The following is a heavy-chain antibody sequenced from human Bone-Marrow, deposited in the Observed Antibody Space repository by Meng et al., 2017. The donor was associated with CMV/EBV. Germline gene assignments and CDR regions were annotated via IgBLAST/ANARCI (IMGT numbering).Heavy chain of an antibody. CDR1: GYTFTSYG. CDR2: ISAYNGNT. J-gene: IGHJ5*02. CDR3: ARVVMTTVTTGWFDP. Sequence: ASVKVSCKASGYTFTSYGISWVRQAPGQGLEWMGWISAYNGNTNYAQKLQGRVTMTTDTSTSTAYMELRSLRSDDTAVYYCARVVMTTVTTGWFDPWGQGPLVTVSS. V-gene: IGHV1-18*01. D-gene: IGHD4-11*01.